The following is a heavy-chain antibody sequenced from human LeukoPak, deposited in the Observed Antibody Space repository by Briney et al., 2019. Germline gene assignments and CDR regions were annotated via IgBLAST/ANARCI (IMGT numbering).Heavy chain of an antibody. V-gene: IGHV3-9*01. CDR1: GFTFDDYA. D-gene: IGHD5-12*01. CDR2: ISWNSGSI. Sequence: GGSLRLSCAASGFTFDDYAMHWVRQAPGKGLEWVSGISWNSGSIGYADSVKGRFTISRDNAKNSLYLQMNSLRAEDTALYYCAKGARVATIDLLMPFDYWGQGTLVTVSS. CDR3: AKGARVATIDLLMPFDY. J-gene: IGHJ4*02.